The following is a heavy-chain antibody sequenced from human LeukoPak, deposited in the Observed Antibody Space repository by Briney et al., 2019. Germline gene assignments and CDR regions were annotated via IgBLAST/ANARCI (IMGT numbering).Heavy chain of an antibody. Sequence: PGGSLRLSCAASGFTFSSYWMSWVRQAPGKRLEWVANIKQDGTAKYYVDSVKGRFTISRDNAKNSLYLQMNSLRVEDTAVYYCARGDFYGSGTSFIDAFDIWGQGTMVTVSS. CDR1: GFTFSSYW. V-gene: IGHV3-7*01. CDR3: ARGDFYGSGTSFIDAFDI. J-gene: IGHJ3*02. D-gene: IGHD3-10*01. CDR2: IKQDGTAK.